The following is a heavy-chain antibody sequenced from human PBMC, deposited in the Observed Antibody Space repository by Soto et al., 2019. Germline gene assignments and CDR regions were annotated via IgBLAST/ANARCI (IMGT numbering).Heavy chain of an antibody. Sequence: EVQLVESGGDLVQPGGSLRLSCAGSGFTFGRHWMSWVRLAPGKGLEWVANIKPDGGEKYYVDSVKGRFTISRDNAHNSLFLQIDSLRVEDTAIYYCARDSAFSDRTSYCFEYSGQGTLVTVSS. J-gene: IGHJ4*02. D-gene: IGHD3-10*01. CDR3: ARDSAFSDRTSYCFEY. CDR1: GFTFGRHW. V-gene: IGHV3-7*01. CDR2: IKPDGGEK.